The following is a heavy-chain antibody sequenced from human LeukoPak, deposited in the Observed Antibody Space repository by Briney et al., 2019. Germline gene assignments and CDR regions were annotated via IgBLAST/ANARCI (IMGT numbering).Heavy chain of an antibody. CDR1: GGSISDYY. V-gene: IGHV4-59*01. J-gene: IGHJ4*02. Sequence: SETLSLTCTVSGGSISDYYWSWIRQPPGKGLEWIGYIYYSGSTNYNPSLKSRVTISVDTSKNQFSLKLSSVTAADTAVYYCARGASSSWYWYFDYWGQGTLVTVSS. CDR2: IYYSGST. CDR3: ARGASSSWYWYFDY. D-gene: IGHD6-13*01.